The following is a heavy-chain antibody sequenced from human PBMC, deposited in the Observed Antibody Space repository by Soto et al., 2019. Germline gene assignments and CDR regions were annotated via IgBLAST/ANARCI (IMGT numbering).Heavy chain of an antibody. CDR1: GGSFSGYY. CDR2: INHSGST. J-gene: IGHJ6*03. V-gene: IGHV4-34*01. Sequence: SETLSLTCAVYGGSFSGYYWSWIRQPPGKGLEWIGEINHSGSTNYNPSLKSRVTISVDTSKNQFSLKLSSVTAADTAVYYCARGNSSSWYFAYYYYMDVWGKGTTVTVSS. D-gene: IGHD6-13*01. CDR3: ARGNSSSWYFAYYYYMDV.